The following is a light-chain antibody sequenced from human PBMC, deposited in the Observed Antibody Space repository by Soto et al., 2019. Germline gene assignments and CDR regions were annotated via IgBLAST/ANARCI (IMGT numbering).Light chain of an antibody. V-gene: IGKV1-5*03. CDR1: PCVXSL. Sequence: DIPLTQCPSTLSASVGDRVTITGRASPCVXSLFACYQQKPGKATKLLIYXASSLESGVPSRFSGSGSGTEFTITISSLQPYAFAAYYCQQYNRYWTFGQGTKVDIK. CDR3: QQYNRYWT. J-gene: IGKJ1*01. CDR2: XAS.